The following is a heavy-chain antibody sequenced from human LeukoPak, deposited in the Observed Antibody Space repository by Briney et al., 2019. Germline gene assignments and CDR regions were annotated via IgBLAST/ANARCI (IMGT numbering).Heavy chain of an antibody. D-gene: IGHD2-8*01. V-gene: IGHV1-69*04. CDR2: IIPILGIA. CDR3: ARVLFAIESGDNWFDP. Sequence: SVKVSCKASGGTFSSYAISWVRQAPGQGLEWMGRIIPILGIANYAQKFQGRVTITADKSTSTAYMEVTRLKSDDTAVYYCARVLFAIESGDNWFDPWGQGTLVTVSS. CDR1: GGTFSSYA. J-gene: IGHJ5*02.